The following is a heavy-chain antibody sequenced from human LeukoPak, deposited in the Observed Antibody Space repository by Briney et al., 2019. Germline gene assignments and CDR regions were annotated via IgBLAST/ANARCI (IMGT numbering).Heavy chain of an antibody. V-gene: IGHV4-39*02. CDR2: IYYSGST. J-gene: IGHJ4*02. D-gene: IGHD6-6*01. CDR1: GGSISSSSYY. CDR3: ARDQLAARGFDY. Sequence: SETLSLTCTVSGGSISSSSYYWGWIRQPPGKGLEWIGSIYYSGSTYYNPSLKRRVTISVDTSKNQFSLKLSSVTAADTAVYYCARDQLAARGFDYWGQGTLVTVSS.